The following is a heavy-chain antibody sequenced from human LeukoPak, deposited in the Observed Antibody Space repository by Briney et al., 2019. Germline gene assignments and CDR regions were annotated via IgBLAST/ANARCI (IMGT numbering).Heavy chain of an antibody. J-gene: IGHJ3*02. V-gene: IGHV4-39*07. CDR1: GGSISNSSYY. CDR2: IYYSGNT. D-gene: IGHD6-13*01. Sequence: SETLSLTCSVSGGSISNSSYYWSWIRQPPGKGLEWMGTIYYSGNTYYNPSLKSRVTMSVDTSKNQFSLKLSSVTAADTAVYYCARWGSSSWHERFDAFDIWGQGTMVTVSS. CDR3: ARWGSSSWHERFDAFDI.